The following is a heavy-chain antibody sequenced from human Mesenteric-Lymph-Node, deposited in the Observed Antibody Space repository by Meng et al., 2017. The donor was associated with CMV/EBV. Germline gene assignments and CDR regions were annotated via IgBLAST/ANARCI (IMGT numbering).Heavy chain of an antibody. CDR3: AKDPTLRFLPGDYYYYGMDV. D-gene: IGHD3-3*01. V-gene: IGHV3-21*01. CDR1: GFTFSSYS. J-gene: IGHJ6*02. CDR2: ISSSSSYI. Sequence: GESLKISCAASGFTFSSYSMNWVRQAPGKGLEWVSSISSSSSYIYYADSVKGRFTISRDNAKNSLYLQMNSLRAEDTAVYYCAKDPTLRFLPGDYYYYGMDVWGQGTTVTVSS.